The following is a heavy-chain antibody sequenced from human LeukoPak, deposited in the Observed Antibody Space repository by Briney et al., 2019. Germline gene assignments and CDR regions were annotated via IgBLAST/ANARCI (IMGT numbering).Heavy chain of an antibody. CDR2: INPNSGGT. CDR3: ARGRNSSWYNWFDP. J-gene: IGHJ5*01. CDR1: GYSFTNYY. D-gene: IGHD6-13*01. V-gene: IGHV1-2*02. Sequence: ASVKVSCKASGYSFTNYYLHWVRQAPGQGLEWMGWINPNSGGTNYALKFQGRVTMTRDTSIRTAYMELSRLRSDDTAVYYCARGRNSSWYNWFDPWGQGTLVTVSS.